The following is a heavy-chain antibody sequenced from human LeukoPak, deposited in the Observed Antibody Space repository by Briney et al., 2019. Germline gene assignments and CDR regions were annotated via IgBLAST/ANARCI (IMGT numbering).Heavy chain of an antibody. V-gene: IGHV1-2*02. CDR1: GYTFTGYY. CDR3: ARERTYYDILTGYSSPPYFDY. J-gene: IGHJ4*02. CDR2: INPNSGGT. Sequence: ASVKVSCKASGYTFTGYYMHWVRQAPGQGLEWMGWINPNSGGTNYAQKLQGRVTMTTDTSTSTAYMELRSLRSDDTAVYYCARERTYYDILTGYSSPPYFDYWGQGTLVTVSS. D-gene: IGHD3-9*01.